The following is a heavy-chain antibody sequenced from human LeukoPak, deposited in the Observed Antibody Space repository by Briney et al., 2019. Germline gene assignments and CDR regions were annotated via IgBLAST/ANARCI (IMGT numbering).Heavy chain of an antibody. CDR1: GYTFTSYG. CDR2: ISAYNGNT. D-gene: IGHD3-9*01. V-gene: IGHV1-18*01. CDR3: ARDEGYYDILTGYYPIDY. Sequence: ASVKVSCKASGYTFTSYGISWVRQAPGQGLEWMGWISAYNGNTNYAQKLQGRVTMTTDTSTSTAYMELRSLRSDDTAVYYCARDEGYYDILTGYYPIDYWGQGTLVTVSS. J-gene: IGHJ4*02.